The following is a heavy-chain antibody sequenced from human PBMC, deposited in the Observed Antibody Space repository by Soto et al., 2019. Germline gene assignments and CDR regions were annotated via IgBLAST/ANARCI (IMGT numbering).Heavy chain of an antibody. Sequence: GGSLRLSCAASGFTFSSYSMNWVRQAPGKGLEWVSSISSSSSYIYYADSVKGRFTISRDNAKNSLYLQMNSLRAEDTAVYYCARDHASAAGLAWFEPWGQEXLVTVYS. V-gene: IGHV3-21*01. CDR1: GFTFSSYS. D-gene: IGHD6-13*01. CDR3: ARDHASAAGLAWFEP. CDR2: ISSSSSYI. J-gene: IGHJ5*02.